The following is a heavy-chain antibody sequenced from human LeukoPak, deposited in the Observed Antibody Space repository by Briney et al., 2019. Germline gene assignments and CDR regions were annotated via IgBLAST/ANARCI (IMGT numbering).Heavy chain of an antibody. V-gene: IGHV1-18*01. CDR2: ITSYNGNT. D-gene: IGHD3-9*01. Sequence: ASVKVSCKASGCNFNTYFITCVRQAPAQGLEWMGRITSYNGNTKYPQKLQGRITLTTDTSTTTAYMGLRSLRSDDTAVYYCARVKARYFDWLSSRYGMDVWGQGTTVTVSS. J-gene: IGHJ6*02. CDR1: GCNFNTYF. CDR3: ARVKARYFDWLSSRYGMDV.